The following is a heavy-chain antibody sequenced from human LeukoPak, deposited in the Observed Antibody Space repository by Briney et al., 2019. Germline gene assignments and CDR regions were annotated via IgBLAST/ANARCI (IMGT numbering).Heavy chain of an antibody. CDR3: ASQQRGSYSFDY. D-gene: IGHD1-26*01. CDR1: GSSSSYYS. J-gene: IGHJ4*01. Sequence: TLSPTFTSAGSSSSYYSWSWLQQPPEKGLELTGNIYHSGSTNYTQSLKRRVTISVDRSKNQFSLKLSSVTAADTAVYYCASQQRGSYSFDYCGHRTLVSASS. CDR2: IYHSGST. V-gene: IGHV4-30-2*01.